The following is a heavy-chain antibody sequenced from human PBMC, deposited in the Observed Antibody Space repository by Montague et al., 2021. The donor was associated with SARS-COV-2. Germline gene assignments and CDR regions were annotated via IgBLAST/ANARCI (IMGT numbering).Heavy chain of an antibody. Sequence: PALVKPTQTLTLTCTFSGFSLSTSVMSVSWIRQPPGKALEWLARIDWDDYEFYSTSLKTRLTISKDTSKNQVVLTMTNMDPVDTATDYCAQCRDGYKSGLYFDYWGQGTLVTVSS. V-gene: IGHV2-70*17. CDR3: AQCRDGYKSGLYFDY. J-gene: IGHJ4*02. CDR2: IDWDDYE. D-gene: IGHD5-24*01. CDR1: GFSLSTSVMS.